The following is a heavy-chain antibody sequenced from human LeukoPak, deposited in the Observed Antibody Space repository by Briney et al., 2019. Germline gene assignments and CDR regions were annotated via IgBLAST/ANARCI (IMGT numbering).Heavy chain of an antibody. CDR2: INPNSGDT. D-gene: IGHD2-15*01. J-gene: IGHJ4*02. CDR3: ARDDADVIGVSGQLAATRDY. Sequence: ASVKVSCKASGYSFTGYYMHWVRQAPGEGLEWMGWINPNSGDTNYAQKFQGRVSMTRDTSISTAYLEVISLRSDDTAVYFCARDDADVIGVSGQLAATRDYWGQGTLVTVSS. V-gene: IGHV1-2*02. CDR1: GYSFTGYY.